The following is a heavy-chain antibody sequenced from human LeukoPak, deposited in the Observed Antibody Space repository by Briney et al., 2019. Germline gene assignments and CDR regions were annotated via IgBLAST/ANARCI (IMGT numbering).Heavy chain of an antibody. D-gene: IGHD3-10*01. CDR3: ARDTYFYGSGSYQSVDY. V-gene: IGHV1-2*02. Sequence: SVKVSCKASGYTFTGYYMHWVRQAPGQGLEWMGWINPNSGGTNYAQKFQGRVTMTRDTSISTAYMELSSLRSDDTAVYFCARDTYFYGSGSYQSVDYWGQGTLVTVSS. CDR1: GYTFTGYY. J-gene: IGHJ4*02. CDR2: INPNSGGT.